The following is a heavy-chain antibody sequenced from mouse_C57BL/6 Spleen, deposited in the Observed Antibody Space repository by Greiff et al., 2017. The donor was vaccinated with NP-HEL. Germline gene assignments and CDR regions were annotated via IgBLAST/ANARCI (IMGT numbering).Heavy chain of an antibody. Sequence: EVKLQESVAELVRPGASVKLSCTASGFNIKNTYMHWVKQRPEQGLEWIGRIDPANGNTKYAPKFQGKATITADTSSNTAYLQLSSLTSEDTAIYYCASGTAQATAWCAYWGQGTLVTVSA. V-gene: IGHV14-3*01. CDR2: IDPANGNT. J-gene: IGHJ3*01. D-gene: IGHD3-2*02. CDR1: GFNIKNTY. CDR3: ASGTAQATAWCAY.